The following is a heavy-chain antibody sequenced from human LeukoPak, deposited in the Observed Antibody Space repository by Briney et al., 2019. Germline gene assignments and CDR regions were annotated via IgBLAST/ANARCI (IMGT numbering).Heavy chain of an antibody. CDR1: GFTFSSYA. Sequence: GGSLRLSCAASGFTFSSYAMHWVRQAPGKGLEWVAVISYDGSNKYYADSVKGRFTISRDNSKNTLYLQMNSLRAEDTAVYYCARGVNTVDYWGQGTLVTVSS. CDR3: ARGVNTVDY. CDR2: ISYDGSNK. D-gene: IGHD1/OR15-1a*01. V-gene: IGHV3-30*04. J-gene: IGHJ4*02.